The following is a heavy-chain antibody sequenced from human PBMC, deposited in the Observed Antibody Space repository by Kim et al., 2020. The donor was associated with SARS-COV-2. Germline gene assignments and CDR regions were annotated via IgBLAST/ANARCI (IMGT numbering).Heavy chain of an antibody. CDR2: ISAYNGNT. D-gene: IGHD4-17*01. V-gene: IGHV1-18*01. Sequence: ASVKVSCKASGYTFTSYGISWVRQAPGQGLEWMGWISAYNGNTNYAQKLQGRVTMTTDTSTSTAYMELRSLRSDDTAVYYCASSDAVTNSLAYWGQGTLVTVSS. J-gene: IGHJ4*02. CDR1: GYTFTSYG. CDR3: ASSDAVTNSLAY.